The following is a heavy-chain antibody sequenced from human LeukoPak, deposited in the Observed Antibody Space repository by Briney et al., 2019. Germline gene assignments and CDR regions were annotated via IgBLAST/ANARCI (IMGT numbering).Heavy chain of an antibody. J-gene: IGHJ3*02. V-gene: IGHV1-46*01. CDR1: GYTFTRYY. CDR2: INPSSGNT. CDR3: ARDLAAMVTNGFDI. Sequence: ASVKVSCRSSGYTFTRYYLHWVRPAPGQGLAWMGMINPSSGNTTYAQKFQGRVTVTRDTSTRTVYMEMSSLRSEDTAVYYCARDLAAMVTNGFDIWGQGTMITVSS. D-gene: IGHD5-18*01.